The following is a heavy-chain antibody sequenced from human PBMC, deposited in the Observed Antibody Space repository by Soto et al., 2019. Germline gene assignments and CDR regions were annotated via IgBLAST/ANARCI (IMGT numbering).Heavy chain of an antibody. J-gene: IGHJ5*02. Sequence: SDTLSLTCVVSGGSISSTNWWTWVRQPPGKRLEWIGEIYHNGSPTYSPSLRGRATISVDKSNNQFSLRLRSVTAADTAVYYCARSWLGELLWSNWFDPWGQGTLVTVS. V-gene: IGHV4-4*02. CDR2: IYHNGSP. CDR3: ARSWLGELLWSNWFDP. CDR1: GGSISSTNW. D-gene: IGHD3-10*01.